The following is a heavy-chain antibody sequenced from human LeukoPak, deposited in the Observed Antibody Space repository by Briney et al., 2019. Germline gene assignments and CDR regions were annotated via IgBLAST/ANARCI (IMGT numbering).Heavy chain of an antibody. CDR2: INPNSGGT. J-gene: IGHJ4*02. D-gene: IGHD2-2*01. CDR1: GYTFTDYY. Sequence: ASVKVSCKTSGYTFTDYYMHWVRQAPGQGLEWMGWINPNSGGTNYAQKFQGRVTMTRDTSISTAYMELSRLRSDDTAVYYCARGTRSVVVEPAASLDYWGQGTLVTVSS. V-gene: IGHV1-2*02. CDR3: ARGTRSVVVEPAASLDY.